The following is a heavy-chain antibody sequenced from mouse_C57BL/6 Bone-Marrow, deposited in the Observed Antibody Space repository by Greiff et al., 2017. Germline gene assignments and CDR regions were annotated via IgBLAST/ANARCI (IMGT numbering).Heavy chain of an antibody. D-gene: IGHD1-1*01. Sequence: EVMLVESGGGLVKPGGSLKLSCAASGFTFSSYAMSWVRQTPEKRLEWVATISDGGSYTYYPDNVKGRFTISRDNAKNNLYLQMSHLKSEDTAMYYCAREYYGSQYYFDYWGKGTTLTVSS. CDR3: AREYYGSQYYFDY. CDR1: GFTFSSYA. CDR2: ISDGGSYT. J-gene: IGHJ2*01. V-gene: IGHV5-4*01.